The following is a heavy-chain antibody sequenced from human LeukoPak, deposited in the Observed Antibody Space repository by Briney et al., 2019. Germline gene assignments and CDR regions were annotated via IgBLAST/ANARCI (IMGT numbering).Heavy chain of an antibody. CDR3: ARATTTSTFGGIVSNDAFDI. V-gene: IGHV4-30-4*08. Sequence: SQTLSLTCTVSGGSISSGHYYWSWIRQPPAKGLGWIGYIYYSGSTYYSPSLKSRVTISADTSKNQFSLKLSSVTAADTAVYYCARATTTSTFGGIVSNDAFDIWGQGTMVTVSS. CDR2: IYYSGST. CDR1: GGSISSGHYY. J-gene: IGHJ3*02. D-gene: IGHD3-16*01.